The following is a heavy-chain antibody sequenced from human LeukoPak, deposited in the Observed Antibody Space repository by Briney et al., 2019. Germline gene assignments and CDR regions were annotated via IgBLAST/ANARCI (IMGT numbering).Heavy chain of an antibody. J-gene: IGHJ4*02. D-gene: IGHD3-10*01. Sequence: PGGSLRLSCAASGFTFSSYGMHWVRQAPGKGLEWVAFIRYDGSNKYYADSVKGRFTISRDNSKNTLYLQMNSLRAEDTAVYYCAKEVLWFGELWDYFDYWGQGTLVTVSS. CDR1: GFTFSSYG. CDR3: AKEVLWFGELWDYFDY. V-gene: IGHV3-30*02. CDR2: IRYDGSNK.